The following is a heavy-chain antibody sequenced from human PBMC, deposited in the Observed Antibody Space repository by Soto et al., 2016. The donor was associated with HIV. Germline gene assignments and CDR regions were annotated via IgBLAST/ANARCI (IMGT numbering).Heavy chain of an antibody. J-gene: IGHJ6*02. D-gene: IGHD6-13*01. V-gene: IGHV3-53*02. CDR3: ARGPYSSSWYGMDV. CDR1: GFTISFNY. CDR2: IYSGGST. Sequence: EVQLVETGGGLIQPGGSLRLSCAASGFTISFNYMSWVRQAPGKGLEWVSVIYSGGSTYYADSVKGRFTISRDNSKNTLYLQMNSLRAEDTAVYYCARGPYSSSWYGMDVWGQGTTGHRLL.